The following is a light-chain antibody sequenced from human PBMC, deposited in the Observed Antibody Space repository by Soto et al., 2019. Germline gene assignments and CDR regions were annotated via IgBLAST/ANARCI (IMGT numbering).Light chain of an antibody. Sequence: EIVLTQSPGTLSLSPGEIATLSCRASQSVSSSYLAWYQQKPGQAPRLLIYGASSRATGIPDRFSGSGSGTDFTLTISRLEREDFAVYYCQQYGSSPLTFGGGTKGDIK. J-gene: IGKJ4*01. CDR3: QQYGSSPLT. V-gene: IGKV3-20*01. CDR2: GAS. CDR1: QSVSSSY.